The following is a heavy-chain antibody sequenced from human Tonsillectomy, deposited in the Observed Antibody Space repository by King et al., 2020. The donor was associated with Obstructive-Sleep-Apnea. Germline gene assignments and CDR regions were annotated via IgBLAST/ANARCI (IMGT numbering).Heavy chain of an antibody. J-gene: IGHJ3*02. CDR2: ISYDGSKK. CDR1: GFTFSSYG. Sequence: VQLVESGGGVVQPGRSLRLSCAASGFTFSSYGIHWVRQAPGKGLGWVALISYDGSKKYYADSVKGRFTISRDNSKNMVYLQMNSLKAEDTAVYFCAKPLINYSGDYALDIWGQGTMVTVSS. CDR3: AKPLINYSGDYALDI. D-gene: IGHD4-17*01. V-gene: IGHV3-30*18.